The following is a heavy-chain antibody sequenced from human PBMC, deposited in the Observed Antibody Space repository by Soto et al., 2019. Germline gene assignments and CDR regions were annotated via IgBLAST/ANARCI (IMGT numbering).Heavy chain of an antibody. Sequence: EVQLVESGGGLIQPGGSLRLSCAVSGFTVSNNYMSWVRQAPGKGLEGVSVIYSGGYTAYGDSVKGQFTISRDNSKNTPYPQKNRRGADDTAVFYCATQRGGGGYWGQGTLVTVSS. CDR2: IYSGGYT. CDR3: ATQRGGGGY. CDR1: GFTVSNNY. J-gene: IGHJ4*02. D-gene: IGHD3-10*01. V-gene: IGHV3-53*01.